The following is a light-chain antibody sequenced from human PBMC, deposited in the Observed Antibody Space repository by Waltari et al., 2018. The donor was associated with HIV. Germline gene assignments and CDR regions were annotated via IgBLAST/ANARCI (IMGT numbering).Light chain of an antibody. CDR2: KAS. Sequence: DIQMTQSPSTLSASVGDRVTITCRDSQSISSWLAWYQQKPGKAPKLLIYKASSLESGVPSRFSGSGSGTEFTLTISSLQPDDFATYYCQQYKSYLYTFGQGTKLEIK. CDR3: QQYKSYLYT. J-gene: IGKJ2*01. CDR1: QSISSW. V-gene: IGKV1-5*03.